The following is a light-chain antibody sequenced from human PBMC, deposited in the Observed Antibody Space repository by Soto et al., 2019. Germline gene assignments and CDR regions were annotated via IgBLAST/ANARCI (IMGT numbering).Light chain of an antibody. CDR3: QRYGSSRSIT. J-gene: IGKJ5*01. CDR1: QSISSSY. Sequence: EIVLTQSPGTLSLSPGERATLSCRASQSISSSYLAWYHQKPGQAPRLLIYGAYGRASGFPNRFSGSGSGTDFTLTISRLEPEDFAVYYCQRYGSSRSITFGQGTRLEIK. V-gene: IGKV3-20*01. CDR2: GAY.